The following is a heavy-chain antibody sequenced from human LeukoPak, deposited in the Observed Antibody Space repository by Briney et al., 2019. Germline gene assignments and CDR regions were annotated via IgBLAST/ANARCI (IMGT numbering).Heavy chain of an antibody. CDR1: GYNFATHW. Sequence: GESLKIFCKGSGYNFATHWIAWVRHMPGKGLESMGIIYPGDSDARYNPSFQGQVTISVDKRISTAYMQWNSLEASDTAMYYCVRRYYYDGTGSYFDYWGQGTLVTVSS. J-gene: IGHJ4*02. V-gene: IGHV5-51*04. CDR3: VRRYYYDGTGSYFDY. CDR2: IYPGDSDA. D-gene: IGHD3-22*01.